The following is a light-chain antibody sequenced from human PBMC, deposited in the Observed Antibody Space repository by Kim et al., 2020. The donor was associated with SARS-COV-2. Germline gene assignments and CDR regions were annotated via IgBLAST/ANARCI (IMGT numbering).Light chain of an antibody. Sequence: QSITISCTGTSSDVGAYDYVSWYRQHPGKAPKRMLYEVSNRPSGVPDRFSGSKSGNTASLTISGLQADDEADYYCSSYSTSSTPVVFGGGTQLTVL. V-gene: IGLV2-14*01. CDR2: EVS. J-gene: IGLJ2*01. CDR1: SSDVGAYDY. CDR3: SSYSTSSTPVV.